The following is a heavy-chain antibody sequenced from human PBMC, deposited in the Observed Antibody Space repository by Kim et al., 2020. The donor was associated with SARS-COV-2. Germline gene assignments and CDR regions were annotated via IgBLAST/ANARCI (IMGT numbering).Heavy chain of an antibody. CDR1: GGSGSFSISTFY. D-gene: IGHD1-26*01. CDR2: IYYTGTT. J-gene: IGHJ6*03. Sequence: SETLSLTCTVSGGSGSFSISTFYWAWIRQPPGRGLEWIGSIYYTGTTFYNPSLKSRVTLSVDTSLNQFSLRLSSVTAADTALYYCARHLGSGNY. V-gene: IGHV4-39*01. CDR3: ARHLGSGNY.